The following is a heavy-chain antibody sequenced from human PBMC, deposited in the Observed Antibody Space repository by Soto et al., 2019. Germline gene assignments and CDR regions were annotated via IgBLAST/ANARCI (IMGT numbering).Heavy chain of an antibody. J-gene: IGHJ3*02. V-gene: IGHV3-11*06. Sequence: LRLSCAASGFTFSDYYMSWIRQAPGKGLEWVSYISSSSSYTNYADSVKGRFTISRDNAKNSLYLQMNSLRAEDTAVYYCARVDLRLTNDAFDIWGQGTMVTVSS. CDR2: ISSSSSYT. CDR3: ARVDLRLTNDAFDI. D-gene: IGHD5-12*01. CDR1: GFTFSDYY.